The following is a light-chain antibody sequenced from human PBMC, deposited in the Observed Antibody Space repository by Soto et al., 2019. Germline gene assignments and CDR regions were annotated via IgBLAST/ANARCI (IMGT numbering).Light chain of an antibody. CDR1: QSVSSGY. J-gene: IGKJ3*01. CDR3: QQYGSSPPFT. CDR2: GSS. V-gene: IGKV3-20*01. Sequence: EIVLTQSPGTLSLSPGERATLSCRASQSVSSGYLAWYQQNPGQAPRLLIYGSSTRATGIPDRFSASGSGTDFTLTISRLEPEDFAVYYCQQYGSSPPFTFGPGTKVDIK.